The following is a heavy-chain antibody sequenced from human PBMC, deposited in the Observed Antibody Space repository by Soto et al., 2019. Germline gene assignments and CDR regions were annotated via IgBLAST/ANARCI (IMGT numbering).Heavy chain of an antibody. CDR3: AREANTIYAPHGLDV. CDR1: GFPFDSYS. D-gene: IGHD3-3*01. CDR2: LSSGSFSI. V-gene: IGHV3-21*01. J-gene: IGHJ6*02. Sequence: EVQLVESGGGLVKPGGSLRLSCAVSGFPFDSYSMSWVRQAPGQGLEWLASLSSGSFSIFHADSIRGRFTISTDDATNLLFLQMNSLTIEDTATYYCAREANTIYAPHGLDVWGQGTAVTVSS.